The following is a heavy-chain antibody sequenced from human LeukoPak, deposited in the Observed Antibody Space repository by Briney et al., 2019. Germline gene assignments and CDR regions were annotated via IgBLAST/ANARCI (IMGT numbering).Heavy chain of an antibody. CDR1: GGSISSSSYY. J-gene: IGHJ4*02. V-gene: IGHV4-39*01. CDR2: IYYSGST. CDR3: ASQPYDYVLGSYHHFDY. D-gene: IGHD3-16*02. Sequence: SETLSLTCTVSGGSISSSSYYWGWIRQPPGKGLEWIGSIYYSGSTYYNPSLKSRVTISVDTSKNQFSLKLSSVTAADTAVYYCASQPYDYVLGSYHHFDYWGQGTLVTVSS.